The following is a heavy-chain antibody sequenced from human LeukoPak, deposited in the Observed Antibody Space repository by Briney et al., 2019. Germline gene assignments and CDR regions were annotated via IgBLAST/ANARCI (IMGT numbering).Heavy chain of an antibody. CDR2: ISYDGSNK. J-gene: IGHJ4*02. CDR3: AKDNQRAFDY. Sequence: GGSLRLSCAASGFTFSSYGMHWVRQAPGKGLEWVAVISYDGSNKYYADSVKGRFTISRDNSKNTLYLQMNSLRAEDTAVYYCAKDNQRAFDYWGQGTLVTVSS. V-gene: IGHV3-30*18. D-gene: IGHD2-2*01. CDR1: GFTFSSYG.